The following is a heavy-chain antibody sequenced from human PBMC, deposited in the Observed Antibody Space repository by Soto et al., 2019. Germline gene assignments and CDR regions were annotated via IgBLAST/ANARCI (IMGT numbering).Heavy chain of an antibody. CDR1: GGSISSYY. J-gene: IGHJ5*02. CDR2: IYHSGST. Sequence: PSETLSLTCTVSGGSISSYYWSWIRQPPGKGLEWIGYIYHSGSTNYNPSLKSRVTISVDKSKNQFSLKLSSVTAADTAVYYCARDYMVRGVMRWFDPWGQGTLVTVSS. V-gene: IGHV4-59*12. D-gene: IGHD3-10*01. CDR3: ARDYMVRGVMRWFDP.